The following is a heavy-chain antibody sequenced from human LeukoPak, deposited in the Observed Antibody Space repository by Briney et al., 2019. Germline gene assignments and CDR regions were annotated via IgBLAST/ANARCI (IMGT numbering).Heavy chain of an antibody. D-gene: IGHD3-10*01. V-gene: IGHV3-30*04. CDR3: AKDSGLLWFGEFFDY. CDR2: ISYDGSNK. CDR1: GFTFSSYA. J-gene: IGHJ4*02. Sequence: GGSLRLSCAASGFTFSSYAMHWVRQAPGKGLEWVAVISYDGSNKYYADSVKGRFTISRDNSKNTLYLQMNSLRAEDTAVYYFAKDSGLLWFGEFFDYWGQGTLVTVSS.